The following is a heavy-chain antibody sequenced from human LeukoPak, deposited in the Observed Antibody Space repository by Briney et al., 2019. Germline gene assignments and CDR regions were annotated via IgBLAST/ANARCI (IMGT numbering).Heavy chain of an antibody. J-gene: IGHJ4*02. Sequence: ASVKVSCKASGGTLSNYGINWVRQAPGQGLEWMGEIVPVFGTSNYAQKFQGRVTITADRSINTVYMEMNSLKSDDTALYYCARDEGYSYGQSPLHYWGQGTLVTVSS. V-gene: IGHV1-69*06. CDR1: GGTLSNYG. CDR3: ARDEGYSYGQSPLHY. D-gene: IGHD5-18*01. CDR2: IVPVFGTS.